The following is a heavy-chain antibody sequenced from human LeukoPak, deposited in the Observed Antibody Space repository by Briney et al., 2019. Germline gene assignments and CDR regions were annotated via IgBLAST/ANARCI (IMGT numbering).Heavy chain of an antibody. Sequence: GGSLRLSCAASGFTFSSYAMHWVRQAPGKGLEWVAAISYDGSNKYYADSVKGRFTISRDNSKNTLYLQMNSLRAEDTAVYYCARDLGYYGSGTQGYGMDVWGQGTTVTVSS. V-gene: IGHV3-30-3*01. CDR3: ARDLGYYGSGTQGYGMDV. J-gene: IGHJ6*02. D-gene: IGHD3-10*01. CDR1: GFTFSSYA. CDR2: ISYDGSNK.